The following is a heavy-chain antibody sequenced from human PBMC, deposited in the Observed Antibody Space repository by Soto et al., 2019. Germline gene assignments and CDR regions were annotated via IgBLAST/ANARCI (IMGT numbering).Heavy chain of an antibody. J-gene: IGHJ4*02. CDR1: GFTFSDYY. D-gene: IGHD2-21*01. Sequence: GGSLRLSCAASGFTFSDYYMSWIRQAPGEGLEWVSYISSSGSTIYYADSVKGRFTISRDNAKNSLYLQMNSLRAEDTAVYYCASGPLLRKPSPYCGGDCYLNYWGQGTLVTVSS. CDR2: ISSSGSTI. CDR3: ASGPLLRKPSPYCGGDCYLNY. V-gene: IGHV3-11*01.